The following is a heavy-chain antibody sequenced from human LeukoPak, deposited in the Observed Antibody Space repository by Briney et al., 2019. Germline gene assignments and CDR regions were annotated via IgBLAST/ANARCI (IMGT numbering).Heavy chain of an antibody. J-gene: IGHJ4*02. CDR2: INTNTGSP. CDR3: ARTYSWKDDYFDS. V-gene: IGHV7-4-1*02. D-gene: IGHD1-1*01. CDR1: GYTFSWYT. Sequence: GASVKVSCKASGYTFSWYTINWVRQAPGQGLEWMGMINTNTGSPTYTQDFTGRFVFSLDISVTTSYLQISGLKAADTAMYYCARTYSWKDDYFDSWGQGTLVTVSS.